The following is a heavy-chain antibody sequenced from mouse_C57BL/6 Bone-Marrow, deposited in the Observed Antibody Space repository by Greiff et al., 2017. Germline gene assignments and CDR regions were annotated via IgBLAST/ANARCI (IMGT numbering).Heavy chain of an antibody. Sequence: VKLQQPGAELVRPGTSVKLSCKASGYTFTSYWMHWVKQRPGQGLEWIGVIDPSDSYTNYNQKFKGKATLTVDTSSSTAYMQLSSLTSEDSAVYYCARSPPDCYRVGYYAMDYWGKGTSVTVSS. CDR1: GYTFTSYW. J-gene: IGHJ4*01. D-gene: IGHD2-3*01. CDR2: IDPSDSYT. CDR3: ARSPPDCYRVGYYAMDY. V-gene: IGHV1-59*01.